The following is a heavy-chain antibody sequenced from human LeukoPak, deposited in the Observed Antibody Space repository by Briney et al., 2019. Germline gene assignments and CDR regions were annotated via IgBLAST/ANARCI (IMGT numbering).Heavy chain of an antibody. J-gene: IGHJ5*02. CDR3: AKDTSSSSWYQGGYNWFDP. Sequence: GGSLRLSCAASGFTFSTYSMNWVRQAPGKGLEWVSYISSSSSTMYYADSVKGRFTISRDNSKNTLYLQMNSLRAEDTAVYYCAKDTSSSSWYQGGYNWFDPWGQGTLVTVSS. V-gene: IGHV3-48*01. CDR2: ISSSSSTM. CDR1: GFTFSTYS. D-gene: IGHD6-13*01.